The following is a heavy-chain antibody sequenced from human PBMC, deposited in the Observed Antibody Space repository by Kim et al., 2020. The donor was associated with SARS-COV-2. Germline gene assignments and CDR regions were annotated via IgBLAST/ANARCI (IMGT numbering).Heavy chain of an antibody. V-gene: IGHV1-46*01. J-gene: IGHJ4*02. D-gene: IGHD1-26*01. Sequence: ARRFQGRVTMPRDTTTSTVYMDLSSLRSEDTAVYYCSRGAVGATAPFDDWGQGTLVTVSS. CDR3: SRGAVGATAPFDD.